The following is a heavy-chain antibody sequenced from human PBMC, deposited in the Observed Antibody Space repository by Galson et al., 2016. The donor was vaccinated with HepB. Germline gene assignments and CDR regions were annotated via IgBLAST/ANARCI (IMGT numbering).Heavy chain of an antibody. CDR3: SGLRDYGNFDY. J-gene: IGHJ4*02. V-gene: IGHV4-39*01. D-gene: IGHD4-17*01. Sequence: SLTCTVSGGSISSNNYYWGWIRQPPGKGLEWLGTMYYTGSTYYNASLKSRVTISVDTSKNQFSLRLSSVTAAEKAVYYCSGLRDYGNFDYWGQGTRVTVSS. CDR1: GGSISSNNYY. CDR2: MYYTGST.